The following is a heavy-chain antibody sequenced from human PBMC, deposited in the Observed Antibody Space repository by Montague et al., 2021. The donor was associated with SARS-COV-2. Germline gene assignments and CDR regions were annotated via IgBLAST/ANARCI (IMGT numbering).Heavy chain of an antibody. CDR3: ARDDFRIAAAVFDY. V-gene: IGHV3-7*01. D-gene: IGHD6-13*01. Sequence: SLRLSCATSGFIFADYWMSWVRQAPGKGLEWVANIKLDGSEEYYMDSVKGRFTVSRDNAKNSLYLQMNSLRAEDTAVYYCARDDFRIAAAVFDYWGQGTLVTVSS. CDR1: GFIFADYW. J-gene: IGHJ4*02. CDR2: IKLDGSEE.